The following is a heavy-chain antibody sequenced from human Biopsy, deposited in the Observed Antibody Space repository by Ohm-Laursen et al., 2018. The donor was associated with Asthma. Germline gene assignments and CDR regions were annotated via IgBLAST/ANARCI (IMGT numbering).Heavy chain of an antibody. Sequence: SLGLSCSASGFMFSRFGMHWVRQAPGKGLAWVAVISYDGNHKFYEDSVKDRFTISRDNSKNTLYLQMNSLRTEDTAVYYCAKRRGYSGHDNDYWGQGTLVIVSS. CDR2: ISYDGNHK. CDR1: GFMFSRFG. CDR3: AKRRGYSGHDNDY. D-gene: IGHD5-12*01. V-gene: IGHV3-30*18. J-gene: IGHJ4*02.